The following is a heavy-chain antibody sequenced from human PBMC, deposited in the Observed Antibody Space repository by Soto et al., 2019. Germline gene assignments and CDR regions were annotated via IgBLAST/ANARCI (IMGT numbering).Heavy chain of an antibody. CDR2: VYWDDDK. CDR3: ARHMTTVGYFDY. CDR1: GFSLSTSGVG. D-gene: IGHD4-17*01. Sequence: QITLKESGPTLVKPTQTLTLTCTLSGFSLSTSGVGVGWIRQPPGKALEWLALVYWDDDKRYSPSLKSRLTITTDTPKNQVDLRMANMDPVDTATYSCARHMTTVGYFDYWGQGTLVTVSS. V-gene: IGHV2-5*02. J-gene: IGHJ4*02.